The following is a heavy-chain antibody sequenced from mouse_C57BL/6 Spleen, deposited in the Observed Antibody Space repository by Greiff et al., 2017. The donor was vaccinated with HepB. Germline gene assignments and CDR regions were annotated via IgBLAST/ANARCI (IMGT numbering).Heavy chain of an antibody. CDR2: IHPNSGST. CDR3: ARSFYDGYYGAMDY. V-gene: IGHV1-64*01. CDR1: GYTFTSYW. D-gene: IGHD2-3*01. Sequence: QVQLQQPGAELVKPGASVKLSCKASGYTFTSYWMHWVKQRPGHGLEWIGMIHPNSGSTNYNEKFKSKATLTVDKSSSTAYMQLSSLTSEDSAVYYCARSFYDGYYGAMDYWGQGTSVSVSS. J-gene: IGHJ4*01.